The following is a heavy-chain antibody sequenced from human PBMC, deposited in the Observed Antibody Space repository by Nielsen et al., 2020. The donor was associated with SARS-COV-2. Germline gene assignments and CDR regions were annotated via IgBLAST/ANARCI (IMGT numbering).Heavy chain of an antibody. CDR2: ISGSGGST. CDR3: AKGDDSGYDP. Sequence: GESLKISCAASGFTFDDYGMSWVRQAPGKGLEWVSAISGSGGSTYYADSVKGRFTISRDNSKNTLYLQMNSLRAEDTALYYCAKGDDSGYDPWGQGTLVTVSS. D-gene: IGHD5-12*01. V-gene: IGHV3-23*01. J-gene: IGHJ5*02. CDR1: GFTFDDYG.